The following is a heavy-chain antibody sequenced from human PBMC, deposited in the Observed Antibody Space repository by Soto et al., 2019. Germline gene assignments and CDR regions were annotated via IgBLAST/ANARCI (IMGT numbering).Heavy chain of an antibody. J-gene: IGHJ2*01. Sequence: QVQLVQSGAEVKKPGASVKVSCKASGYTFNNYGISWVRQAHGQGLEWMGWIGPYNGNTDHAQNFQGRVTMTTDTSTNTADTERRSLRSDETALNYCARCYCSGGSCSTCWHFDLWGSGTLVTVSS. CDR3: ARCYCSGGSCSTCWHFDL. CDR1: GYTFNNYG. D-gene: IGHD2-15*01. CDR2: IGPYNGNT. V-gene: IGHV1-18*01.